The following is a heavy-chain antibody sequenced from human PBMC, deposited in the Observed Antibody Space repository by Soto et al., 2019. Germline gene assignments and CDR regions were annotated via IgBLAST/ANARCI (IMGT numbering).Heavy chain of an antibody. CDR2: TSAYNGKT. CDR3: ARDDPAYYDSNAYYGSIDY. Sequence: ASVKVSCKASGYTFNNYYISWVRQAPGQGLEWMGWTSAYNGKTNYAQKLQGRVTMTTDTSTSTAYMELRSLRSDDTAVYYCARDDPAYYDSNAYYGSIDYWGPGTLLTVSS. J-gene: IGHJ4*02. V-gene: IGHV1-18*04. CDR1: GYTFNNYY. D-gene: IGHD3-22*01.